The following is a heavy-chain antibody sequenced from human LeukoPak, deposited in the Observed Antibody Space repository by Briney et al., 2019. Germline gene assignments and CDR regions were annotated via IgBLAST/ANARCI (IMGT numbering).Heavy chain of an antibody. CDR2: INHSGST. Sequence: SETLSLTCAVYGGSFSGYYWSWIRQPPGKGLEWIGEINHSGSTNYNPPLKSRVTISVDTSKNQFSLKLTSVTAADTAVYYCARERYRYDILTGYYHDAYDIWGHGTMVIVSS. D-gene: IGHD3-9*01. CDR1: GGSFSGYY. J-gene: IGHJ3*02. CDR3: ARERYRYDILTGYYHDAYDI. V-gene: IGHV4-34*01.